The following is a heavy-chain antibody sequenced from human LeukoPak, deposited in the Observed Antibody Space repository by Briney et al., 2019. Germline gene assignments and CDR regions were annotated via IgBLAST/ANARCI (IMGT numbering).Heavy chain of an antibody. J-gene: IGHJ4*02. CDR2: IQYDGNNK. Sequence: PGGSLRLSCAASRFTFSSYGMHWVRQAPGKGLEWVAFIQYDGNNKYYADSVKGRFTISRDNAKNSLYLQMNSLRAEDMAVYYCAKDGGILRFLEWLPPSLDSWGQGTLVTVSS. D-gene: IGHD3-3*01. V-gene: IGHV3-30*02. CDR1: RFTFSSYG. CDR3: AKDGGILRFLEWLPPSLDS.